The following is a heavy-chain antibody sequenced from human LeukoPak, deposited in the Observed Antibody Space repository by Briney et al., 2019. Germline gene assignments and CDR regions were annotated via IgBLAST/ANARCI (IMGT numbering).Heavy chain of an antibody. J-gene: IGHJ4*02. Sequence: SETLSLTRAVYSGSFSNYYWSWIRQPPGKGLEWIGEINHSGSTNYNPSLKSRLTISVDTSQKQFSLKLSSVTAADTAVYYCARAPVRVAAVGKYFDFWGQGTLVIVSS. CDR3: ARAPVRVAAVGKYFDF. CDR2: INHSGST. V-gene: IGHV4-34*01. D-gene: IGHD6-13*01. CDR1: SGSFSNYY.